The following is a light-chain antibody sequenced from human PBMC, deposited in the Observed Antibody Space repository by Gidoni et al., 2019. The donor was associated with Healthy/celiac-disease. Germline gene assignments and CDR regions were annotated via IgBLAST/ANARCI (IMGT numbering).Light chain of an antibody. J-gene: IGLJ1*01. CDR2: GNS. CDR1: SSNLGAGYY. CDR3: QSYDSSLSGYV. V-gene: IGLV1-40*01. Sequence: QSVLTQPPSVSGAPRQRVTISCTGSSSNLGAGYYVHWYQQLPGTAPKLLIYGNSNRPSGVPDRFSGSKSGTSASLAITGLQAEDEADYYCQSYDSSLSGYVFGTGTKVTVL.